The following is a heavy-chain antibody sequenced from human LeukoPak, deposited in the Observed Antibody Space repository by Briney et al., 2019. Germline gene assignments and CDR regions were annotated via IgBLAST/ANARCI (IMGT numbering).Heavy chain of an antibody. CDR1: GLTFRSYW. V-gene: IGHV3-7*01. D-gene: IGHD1/OR15-1a*01. CDR2: IKLDGSEK. Sequence: GGSLRLSCAASGLTFRSYWMSWVRQAPGKGLEWVADIKLDGSEKYYVDSVKGRFTISRDNAKNSLNLHMNSLRAEDTAVYYCAREGTRGFFDSWGEGTLVTVSS. J-gene: IGHJ4*02. CDR3: AREGTRGFFDS.